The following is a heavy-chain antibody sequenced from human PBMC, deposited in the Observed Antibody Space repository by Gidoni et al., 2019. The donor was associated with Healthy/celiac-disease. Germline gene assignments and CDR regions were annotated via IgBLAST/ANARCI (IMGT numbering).Heavy chain of an antibody. Sequence: HVQLVQSGADVKKPGSSVPVSYKASGGTFSSYAISWVRQAPGQGLEWLGRIIPILGIANYAQKFQGRVTITADKSTSTAYMELSSLRSEDTAVYYCARGAIAVAKPDIYFDYWGQGTLVTVSS. J-gene: IGHJ4*02. CDR1: GGTFSSYA. V-gene: IGHV1-69*04. D-gene: IGHD6-19*01. CDR2: IIPILGIA. CDR3: ARGAIAVAKPDIYFDY.